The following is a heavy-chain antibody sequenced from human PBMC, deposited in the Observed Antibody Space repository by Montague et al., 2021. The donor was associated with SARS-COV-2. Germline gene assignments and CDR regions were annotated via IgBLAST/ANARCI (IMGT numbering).Heavy chain of an antibody. CDR3: ARHRRGGFVVAAHSWFDP. V-gene: IGHV4-39*01. Sequence: SETLSLTCTVSGGSVSSSGYYWGWIRQPPGKGLEWIGSIYFSGSSYYNPSLKSRVSISVDTSKNQFSLRLSSVTSADTAVYYCARHRRGGFVVAAHSWFDPWGQGTLVTVSS. CDR2: IYFSGSS. D-gene: IGHD2-21*01. CDR1: GGSVSSSGYY. J-gene: IGHJ5*02.